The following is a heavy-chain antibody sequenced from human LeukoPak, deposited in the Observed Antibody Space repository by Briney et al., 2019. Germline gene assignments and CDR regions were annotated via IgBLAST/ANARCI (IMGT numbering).Heavy chain of an antibody. CDR3: AKRTSSRAFDY. CDR2: IASSGGGT. V-gene: IGHV3-23*01. J-gene: IGHJ4*02. D-gene: IGHD6-13*01. Sequence: GGSLRLSCAASGFIFNTYAMSWVRQAPGKGLEWVSAIASSGGGTYYTDSVKGRFTISRDNSKNTLYLQMNSLRGEDTAVYYCAKRTSSRAFDYWGQGTLVTVSS. CDR1: GFIFNTYA.